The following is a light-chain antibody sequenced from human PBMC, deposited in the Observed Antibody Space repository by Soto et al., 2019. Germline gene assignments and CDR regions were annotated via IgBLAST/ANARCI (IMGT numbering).Light chain of an antibody. CDR2: DAS. CDR3: HQYDSLPLT. J-gene: IGKJ4*01. CDR1: QSVASNY. V-gene: IGKV3-20*01. Sequence: EIVLTQSQGTLSLSPGEGATLXWRASQSVASNYLGWYQQKPGQAPRVLIFDASIRATGIPDRFSASGSGSDFTLTISRLEPDDFAVYYCHQYDSLPLTFGGGTKVDIK.